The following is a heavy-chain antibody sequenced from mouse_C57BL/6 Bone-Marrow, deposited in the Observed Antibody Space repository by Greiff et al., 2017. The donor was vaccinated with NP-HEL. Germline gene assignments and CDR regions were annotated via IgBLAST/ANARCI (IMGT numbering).Heavy chain of an antibody. Sequence: EVQLQQSGAELVRPGASVKLSCTASGFNIKDDYMHWVKQRPEQGLEWIGWIDPENGDTEYASKFQGKATITADTSSNTAYLQLSSLTSEDTAVYYCTPIYYYGSSWYFDVWGTGTTVTVSS. V-gene: IGHV14-4*01. CDR2: IDPENGDT. CDR1: GFNIKDDY. D-gene: IGHD1-1*01. CDR3: TPIYYYGSSWYFDV. J-gene: IGHJ1*03.